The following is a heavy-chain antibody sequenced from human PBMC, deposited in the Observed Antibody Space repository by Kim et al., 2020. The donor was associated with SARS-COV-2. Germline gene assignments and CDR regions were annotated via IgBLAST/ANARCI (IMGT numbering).Heavy chain of an antibody. D-gene: IGHD3-9*01. Sequence: GGSLRLSCAASGFTFSAYSMNWVRQAPGRGLEWVSSTNSYNSYIYYADSFKGRFTISRDNAKNSLYLQMNSLRAEDTAVYYCTRDLGLEDFSTGVPYYFNLWGQGTLVTVSS. CDR1: GFTFSAYS. J-gene: IGHJ4*02. CDR3: TRDLGLEDFSTGVPYYFNL. V-gene: IGHV3-21*01. CDR2: TNSYNSYI.